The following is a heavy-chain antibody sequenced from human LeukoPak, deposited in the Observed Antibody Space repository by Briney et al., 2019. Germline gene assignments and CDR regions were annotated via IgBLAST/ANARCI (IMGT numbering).Heavy chain of an antibody. Sequence: KTGGSLRLSCAASGFTFSSYWMNWVRQAPGKGLEWVSSISSSSSYIDYADSVKGRFTISRDNAKNSLYLQMNSLRAEDTAVYYCAREAGKKYSSSWSRFGYYYYGMDVWGQGTTVTVSS. V-gene: IGHV3-21*01. CDR3: AREAGKKYSSSWSRFGYYYYGMDV. D-gene: IGHD6-13*01. CDR1: GFTFSSYW. J-gene: IGHJ6*02. CDR2: ISSSSSYI.